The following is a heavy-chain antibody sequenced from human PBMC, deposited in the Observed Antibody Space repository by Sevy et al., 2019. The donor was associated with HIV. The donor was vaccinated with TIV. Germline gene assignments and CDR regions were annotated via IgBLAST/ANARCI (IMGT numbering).Heavy chain of an antibody. J-gene: IGHJ4*02. V-gene: IGHV3-11*06. Sequence: GGSLRLSCAASGFTFSDYYMSWIRQAPGKGLEWVSYISSSSSYTNYADSVKGRFTISRDNAKNSLYLQMNSLRAEDTAVYYCARDAYYCGSGSYPDYWGQGTLVTVSS. CDR2: ISSSSSYT. D-gene: IGHD3-10*01. CDR3: ARDAYYCGSGSYPDY. CDR1: GFTFSDYY.